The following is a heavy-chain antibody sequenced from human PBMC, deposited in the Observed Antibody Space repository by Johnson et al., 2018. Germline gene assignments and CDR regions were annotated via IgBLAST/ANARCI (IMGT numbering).Heavy chain of an antibody. Sequence: VQLVESGGGLVKPGGSLRLSCAASGFTFKKAWMNWVRQAPGKGLEWVGRLKSISDGGTADYAVPVGGTFTISRDDSRQTLFLQMNSLKTEDTAVYYCTTGAFDYWGQGTLVTVSS. CDR3: TTGAFDY. CDR1: GFTFKKAW. CDR2: LKSISDGGTA. J-gene: IGHJ4*02. V-gene: IGHV3-15*07.